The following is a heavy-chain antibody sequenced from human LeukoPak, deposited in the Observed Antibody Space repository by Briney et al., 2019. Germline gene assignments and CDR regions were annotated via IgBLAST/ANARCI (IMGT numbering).Heavy chain of an antibody. V-gene: IGHV3-30*02. D-gene: IGHD3-22*01. CDR1: GFTFSSYG. CDR2: IRYDGSNK. Sequence: GGSLRLSCAASGFTFSSYGMHWVRQAPGKGLEWVAFIRYDGSNKYYADSVKGRFTISRDNSKNTLYLQMNSLRPEDSAVHYCAKDGRGSGYSPDYWGQGTLVTVSS. CDR3: AKDGRGSGYSPDY. J-gene: IGHJ4*02.